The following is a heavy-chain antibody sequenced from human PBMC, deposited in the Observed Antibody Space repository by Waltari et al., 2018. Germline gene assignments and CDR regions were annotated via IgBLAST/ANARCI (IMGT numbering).Heavy chain of an antibody. D-gene: IGHD4-17*01. CDR2: IKPSGGST. CDR1: GYTFTTYY. J-gene: IGHJ4*02. V-gene: IGHV1-46*03. CDR3: ARGGVGGSAGDYYGDYFDY. Sequence: QVQLVQSGAEVKKPGASVKLSCKTSGYTFTTYYMHWVRQAPGQGLEWMGIIKPSGGSTTYAQKFQGRVTMTRDTSTSAVYMELSSLRAEDTAVYYCARGGVGGSAGDYYGDYFDYWGQGTLVTVSS.